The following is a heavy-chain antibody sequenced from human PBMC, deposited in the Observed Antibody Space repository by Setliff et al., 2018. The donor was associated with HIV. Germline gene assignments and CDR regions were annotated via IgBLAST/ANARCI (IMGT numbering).Heavy chain of an antibody. J-gene: IGHJ4*02. D-gene: IGHD1-1*01. CDR2: IKQDGSEK. V-gene: IGHV3-7*04. Sequence: GGSLRLSCVASGFPFSTYWMSWVRQAPGKGLEWVANIKQDGSEKHYADSVKGRLTISRDNAGRSLYLQMNSLKVEDTAVYYCARGPSTGTYMNYWGQGTLVTVSS. CDR3: ARGPSTGTYMNY. CDR1: GFPFSTYW.